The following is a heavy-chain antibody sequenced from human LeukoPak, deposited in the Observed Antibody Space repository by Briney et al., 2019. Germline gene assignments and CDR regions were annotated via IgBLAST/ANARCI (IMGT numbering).Heavy chain of an antibody. V-gene: IGHV4-39*01. CDR3: ARHYYDKTGYYNLDY. D-gene: IGHD3-22*01. J-gene: IGHJ4*02. Sequence: SETLSLTCNVSGGAVTGSTYYWAWIRQPPGKGLEWIGSMYYSGSTYYNPSLKSRVTISVDTSKNQFSLKLTSVTAADTATYYCARHYYDKTGYYNLDYWGQGTLVTVSS. CDR1: GGAVTGSTYY. CDR2: MYYSGST.